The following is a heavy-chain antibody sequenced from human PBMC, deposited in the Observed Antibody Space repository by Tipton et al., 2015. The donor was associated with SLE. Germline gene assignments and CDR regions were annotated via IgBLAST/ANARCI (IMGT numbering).Heavy chain of an antibody. V-gene: IGHV3-30*02. CDR3: AKDFTLGSSWSYYFDS. CDR1: GFTFSNYW. D-gene: IGHD6-13*01. CDR2: IRYDGSNQ. Sequence: SLRLSCAASGFTFSNYWIHWVRQAPGKGLEWVAFIRYDGSNQHYADSVKGRLTISRDNSKNALYLQMDSLRPEDTAVYYCAKDFTLGSSWSYYFDSWGQGTLVTVSS. J-gene: IGHJ4*02.